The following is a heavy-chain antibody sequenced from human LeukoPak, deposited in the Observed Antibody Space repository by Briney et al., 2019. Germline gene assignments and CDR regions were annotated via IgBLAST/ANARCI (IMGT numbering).Heavy chain of an antibody. CDR3: VRDDGDV. CDR2: INEDGSGK. J-gene: IGHJ6*04. V-gene: IGHV3-7*01. Sequence: GRSLRLSCAFSGFTFSNYWMKWVRQAPGKGLEWVASINEDGSGKYSMDSVKDRVTISRDNAKNSLDLQINSLTVEDTAIYYCVRDDGDVWGKGTTVTVSS. CDR1: GFTFSNYW.